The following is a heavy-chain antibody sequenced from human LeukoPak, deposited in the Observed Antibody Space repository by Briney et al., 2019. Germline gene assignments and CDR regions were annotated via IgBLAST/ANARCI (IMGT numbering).Heavy chain of an antibody. V-gene: IGHV3-23*01. Sequence: PGGSLRLSRAASGFTFSSYSMNWVRQAPGKGLGWVSAISGSGGSTYYADSVKGRFTISRDNSKNTLYLQMNSLRAEDTAVYYCAKGPYYYDSSGYSGWGQGTLVTVSS. CDR3: AKGPYYYDSSGYSG. CDR2: ISGSGGST. CDR1: GFTFSSYS. D-gene: IGHD3-22*01. J-gene: IGHJ4*02.